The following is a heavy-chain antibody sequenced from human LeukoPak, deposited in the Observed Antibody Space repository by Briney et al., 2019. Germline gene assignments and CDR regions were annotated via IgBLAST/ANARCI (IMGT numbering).Heavy chain of an antibody. CDR2: IIPIFGTA. CDR3: ARDGERYSSGSLGVGAVH. D-gene: IGHD6-19*01. V-gene: IGHV1-69*05. CDR1: GGTFSSYA. J-gene: IGHJ4*02. Sequence: ASVKVSCKASGGTFSSYAISWVRQAPGQGLEWMGGIIPIFGTANYAQKFQGRVTITTDESTSTAYMELSSLRSEDTAVYYCARDGERYSSGSLGVGAVHWGQGTLVTVSS.